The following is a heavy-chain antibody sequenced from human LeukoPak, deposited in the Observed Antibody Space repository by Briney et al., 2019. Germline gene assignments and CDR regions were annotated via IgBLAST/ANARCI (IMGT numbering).Heavy chain of an antibody. V-gene: IGHV3-21*01. CDR3: ASPRYDFWSGPTPIFDY. D-gene: IGHD3-3*01. Sequence: GGSLRPSCAASGFTFSSYSMNWVRQAPGKGLEWVSSISSSSSYIYYADSVKGRFTISRDNAKNSLYLQMNSLRAGDTAVYYCASPRYDFWSGPTPIFDYWGQGTLVTVSS. CDR1: GFTFSSYS. J-gene: IGHJ4*02. CDR2: ISSSSSYI.